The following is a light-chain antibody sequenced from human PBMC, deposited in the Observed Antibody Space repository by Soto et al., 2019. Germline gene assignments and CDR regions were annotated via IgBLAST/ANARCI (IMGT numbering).Light chain of an antibody. J-gene: IGLJ2*01. CDR1: NSNIGAGYD. V-gene: IGLV1-40*01. CDR2: GNI. CDR3: ESYDSSLSGHVI. Sequence: QSVLTQPPSVSGAPGQRVTISCTGSNSNIGAGYDVHWYQQFPGTAPKLHIYGNINRPSGVPDRFSGSKSATSASLAITGLQAEDEADYYCESYDSSLSGHVIFGGGTKVTVL.